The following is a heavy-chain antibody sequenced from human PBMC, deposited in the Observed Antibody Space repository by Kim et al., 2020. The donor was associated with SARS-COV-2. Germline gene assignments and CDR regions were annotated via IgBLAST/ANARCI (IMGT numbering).Heavy chain of an antibody. CDR3: AKDMGSRGYSSGHGGYYYYGMDV. CDR2: ISWDGGST. D-gene: IGHD6-19*01. Sequence: GGSLRLSCAASGFTFDDYAMHWVRQAPGKGLEWVSLISWDGGSTYYADSVKGRFTISRDNSKNSLYLQMNSLRAEDTALYYCAKDMGSRGYSSGHGGYYYYGMDVWGQGTTVTVSS. CDR1: GFTFDDYA. J-gene: IGHJ6*02. V-gene: IGHV3-43D*03.